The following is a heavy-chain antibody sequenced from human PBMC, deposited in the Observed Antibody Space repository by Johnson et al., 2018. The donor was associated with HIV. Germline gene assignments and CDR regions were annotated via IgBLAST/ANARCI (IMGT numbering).Heavy chain of an antibody. J-gene: IGHJ3*02. D-gene: IGHD3-22*01. CDR3: ARVTMIVVVMQAFDI. CDR2: IYSGGST. Sequence: VQLVESGGGLVQPGGSLRLSCAASGFTVGTNYMTWVRQAPGKGLEWVSVIYSGGSTYYADSVKGRFTISRDNSKNTLYLQMNSLRAEDTAVYYCARVTMIVVVMQAFDIWGQGTRVTVSS. V-gene: IGHV3-53*01. CDR1: GFTVGTNY.